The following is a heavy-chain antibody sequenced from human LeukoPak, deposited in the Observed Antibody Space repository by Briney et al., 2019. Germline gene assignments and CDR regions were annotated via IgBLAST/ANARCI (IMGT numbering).Heavy chain of an antibody. CDR3: ARDLGYSSSWYIPRRGYFDY. CDR1: GDSFSSNSAA. Sequence: SQTLSLTCAISGDSFSSNSAAWNWIRQSPSRGLEWLGRTYYRSKWYNDYAVSVKSRITINPDTSKNQFSLQLNSVTPEDTAVYYCARDLGYSSSWYIPRRGYFDYWGQGTLVTVSS. V-gene: IGHV6-1*01. D-gene: IGHD6-13*01. CDR2: TYYRSKWYN. J-gene: IGHJ4*02.